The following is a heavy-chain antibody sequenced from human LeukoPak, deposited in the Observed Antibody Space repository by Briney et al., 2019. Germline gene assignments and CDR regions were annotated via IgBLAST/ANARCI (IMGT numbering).Heavy chain of an antibody. J-gene: IGHJ3*02. CDR1: GHTFTRYG. CDR3: ARVQLGIFSGHDALDI. D-gene: IGHD3-3*01. Sequence: ASVKVSCKASGHTFTRYGISWVRQAPGQGLEWMGWISAYNGNTNYAQKLQGRVTMTTDTSTSTAYMELRSLRSDDTAVYYCARVQLGIFSGHDALDIWGQGTMVTVSS. V-gene: IGHV1-18*01. CDR2: ISAYNGNT.